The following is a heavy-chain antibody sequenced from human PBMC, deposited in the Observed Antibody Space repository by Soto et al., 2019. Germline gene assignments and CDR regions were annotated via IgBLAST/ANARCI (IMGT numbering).Heavy chain of an antibody. Sequence: HVQLQESGPGLVRPSETLSLTCTVSGGSISAYYWGWVRQPPGKGLEWIGHIYYTGGTRYNPSLKSRVTISVDTSRIHFSLRLNSVTAADTAVYYCARTLVTGYSDSWGQGTLVTVSS. J-gene: IGHJ4*02. CDR3: ARTLVTGYSDS. CDR2: IYYTGGT. D-gene: IGHD3-9*01. CDR1: GGSISAYY. V-gene: IGHV4-59*01.